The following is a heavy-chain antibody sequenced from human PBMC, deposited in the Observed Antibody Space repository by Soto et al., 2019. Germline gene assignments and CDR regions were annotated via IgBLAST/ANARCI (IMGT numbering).Heavy chain of an antibody. V-gene: IGHV4-34*01. Sequence: QVQLQQWGAGLLKPSETLSLTCAVYGGSFSGYYWSWIRQPPGKGLEWIGEINHSGSTNYNPSLKSRVTISVDTSKNQFSLKLSSLTAADTAVYYCARGLHHSNCYIDYWGQGTLVTVSS. D-gene: IGHD4-4*01. CDR2: INHSGST. J-gene: IGHJ4*02. CDR3: ARGLHHSNCYIDY. CDR1: GGSFSGYY.